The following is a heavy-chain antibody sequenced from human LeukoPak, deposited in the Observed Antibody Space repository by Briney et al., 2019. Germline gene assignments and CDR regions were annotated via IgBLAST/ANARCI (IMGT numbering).Heavy chain of an antibody. Sequence: PGGSLRLSCAASGFTLRSYDMSWVRQAPGKGLGWVAATSGSGINSYYADSVRGRFTISRDNSQNTLYLQMDSLRAEDTVLYYCAKEYSGYDFDYWGQGTLVSVS. CDR3: AKEYSGYDFDY. CDR1: GFTLRSYD. D-gene: IGHD5-12*01. V-gene: IGHV3-23*01. J-gene: IGHJ4*02. CDR2: TSGSGINS.